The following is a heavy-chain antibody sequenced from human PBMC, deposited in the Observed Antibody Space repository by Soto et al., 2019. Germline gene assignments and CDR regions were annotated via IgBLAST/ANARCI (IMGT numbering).Heavy chain of an antibody. D-gene: IGHD6-13*01. CDR3: ARLGIAAAGTKVGYFDY. J-gene: IGHJ4*02. CDR1: GFTFSSYG. V-gene: IGHV3-30*03. Sequence: PGVSLRLSCAASGFTFSSYGMHWVRQAPGKGLEWVAVISYDGSNKYYADSVKGRFTISRDNSKNTLYLQMTNMDPVDTATYYCARLGIAAAGTKVGYFDYWGQGTLVTVSS. CDR2: ISYDGSNK.